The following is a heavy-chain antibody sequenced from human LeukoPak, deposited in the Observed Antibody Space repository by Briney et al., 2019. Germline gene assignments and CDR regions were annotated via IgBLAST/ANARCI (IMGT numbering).Heavy chain of an antibody. CDR1: GFTFSSYV. V-gene: IGHV3-23*01. CDR2: ISGSGGAT. J-gene: IGHJ4*02. Sequence: EPGGSLRLSCAASGFTFSSYVMSWVRQAPGKGLEWVSGISGSGGATYYADSVKGRFTISRDNAKNTLYLQMNSLRAEDTAVYYCAKYGSGLRDYWGQGTLVTVSS. D-gene: IGHD3-10*01. CDR3: AKYGSGLRDY.